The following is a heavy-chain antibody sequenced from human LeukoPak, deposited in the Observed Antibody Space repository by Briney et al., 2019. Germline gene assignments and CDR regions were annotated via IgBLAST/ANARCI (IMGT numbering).Heavy chain of an antibody. CDR2: ISHDGSNK. Sequence: PGGSLRLSCAASGFSFSGYGMHWVRQAPGKGLEWVAVISHDGSNKYYGDSVKGRFTISRDNSKDTLDLQMNSLRTEDTAVYYCAKGYGSGSCYNPSDYWGQGTLVTVSS. V-gene: IGHV3-30*18. CDR3: AKGYGSGSCYNPSDY. J-gene: IGHJ4*02. CDR1: GFSFSGYG. D-gene: IGHD3-10*01.